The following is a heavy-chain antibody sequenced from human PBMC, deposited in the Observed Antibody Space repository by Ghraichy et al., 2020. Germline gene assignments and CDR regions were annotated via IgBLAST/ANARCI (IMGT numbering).Heavy chain of an antibody. V-gene: IGHV4-39*01. CDR2: IYCSGST. CDR1: GCSFSSSSYY. CDR3: ARLTVERYYYGSGSYYNSGVGWFDP. D-gene: IGHD3-10*01. J-gene: IGHJ5*02. Sequence: SETLSLTCTVSGCSFSSSSYYWGWIRQPPGKGREWIGSIYCSGSTYDNPSLKSRVTISVDTSKNQFSLKLSSVTAADMAVYYCARLTVERYYYGSGSYYNSGVGWFDPWGQGTLVTVSS.